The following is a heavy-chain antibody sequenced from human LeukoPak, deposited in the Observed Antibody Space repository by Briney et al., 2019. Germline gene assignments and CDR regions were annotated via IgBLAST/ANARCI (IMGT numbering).Heavy chain of an antibody. J-gene: IGHJ4*02. V-gene: IGHV4-59*01. CDR2: IYYSGST. CDR1: GGSISSYY. D-gene: IGHD6-13*01. Sequence: SETLSLTCTVSGGSISSYYWSWIRQPPGKGLEWIGYIYYSGSTNYNPSLKSRVTLSVHPSKNQFSLRLSSVPAADTAVYYCARALIGAAAGLFDYWGQGTPVTVSS. CDR3: ARALIGAAAGLFDY.